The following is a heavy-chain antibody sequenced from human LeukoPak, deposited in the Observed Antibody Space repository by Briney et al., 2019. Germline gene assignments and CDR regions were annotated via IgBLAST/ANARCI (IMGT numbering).Heavy chain of an antibody. CDR3: AKGVNYNANAFDI. D-gene: IGHD1-1*01. CDR2: ISTGGAAT. Sequence: GGSLRLSCAASGFTFSSFSMNWVRQAPGKGLEWVSTISTGGAATYYADSMKGRFTISRDNSKNTLYLQMNSLRAEDTAVYYCAKGVNYNANAFDIWGQGTMVTVSS. J-gene: IGHJ3*02. CDR1: GFTFSSFS. V-gene: IGHV3-23*01.